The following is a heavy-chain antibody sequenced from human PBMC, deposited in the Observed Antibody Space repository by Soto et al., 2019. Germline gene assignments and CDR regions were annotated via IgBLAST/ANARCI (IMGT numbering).Heavy chain of an antibody. V-gene: IGHV3-48*02. J-gene: IGHJ6*02. Sequence: PGGSLRLSCAASGFTFSSYSMNWVRQAPGKGLEWVSYISYSSSTIYYADSVKGRFTISRDNAKNSLYLQMNSLRDEDTAVYYCARDLNYDKPYQYYYGMDVWGQGTTVTVSS. CDR1: GFTFSSYS. CDR3: ARDLNYDKPYQYYYGMDV. CDR2: ISYSSSTI. D-gene: IGHD3-9*01.